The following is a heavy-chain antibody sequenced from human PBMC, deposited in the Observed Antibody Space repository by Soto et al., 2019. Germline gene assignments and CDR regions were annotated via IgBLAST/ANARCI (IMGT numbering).Heavy chain of an antibody. J-gene: IGHJ6*02. D-gene: IGHD3-10*01. Sequence: QVQLVESGGGVVQPGRSLRLSRVASGFTFSDDGMHWVRQAPGKGLEWVAVIWYDGSNKYYGDSVKGRFTISRDNSKNTLYLQMNSLRAEDTAVYYCARDEDYYGSGTYYNYGMDVWGQGTTVTVSS. CDR2: IWYDGSNK. CDR3: ARDEDYYGSGTYYNYGMDV. V-gene: IGHV3-33*01. CDR1: GFTFSDDG.